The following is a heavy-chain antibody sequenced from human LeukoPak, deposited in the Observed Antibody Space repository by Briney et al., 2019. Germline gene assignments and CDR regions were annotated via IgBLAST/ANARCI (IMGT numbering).Heavy chain of an antibody. CDR3: ARVGGSGAYYAFDY. CDR2: INPNSGDT. Sequence: ASVKVSCKASGYTFIAYYIHWVRQAPGQGLEWMGRINPNSGDTDYAQKFQGRIIMSRDTSISTLYMDLSRLRSDDTAVYYCARVGGSGAYYAFDYWGHGSLVTVSS. D-gene: IGHD3-16*01. J-gene: IGHJ4*01. V-gene: IGHV1-2*06. CDR1: GYTFIAYY.